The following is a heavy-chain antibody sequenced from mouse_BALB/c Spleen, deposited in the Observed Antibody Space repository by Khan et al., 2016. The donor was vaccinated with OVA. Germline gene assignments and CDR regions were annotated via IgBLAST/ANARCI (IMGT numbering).Heavy chain of an antibody. J-gene: IGHJ2*01. CDR1: GFSLTSYG. CDR2: IWAGGST. D-gene: IGHD1-3*01. Sequence: VELVESGPGLVAPSQSLSITCTVSGFSLTSYGVHWVRQPPGKGLEWLGVIWAGGSTNYNSAFMTRLIISKDNSKSQVFLIMNSLQTEDTAMYYWARLEDIWGQGTTLTVSS. CDR3: ARLEDI. V-gene: IGHV2-9*02.